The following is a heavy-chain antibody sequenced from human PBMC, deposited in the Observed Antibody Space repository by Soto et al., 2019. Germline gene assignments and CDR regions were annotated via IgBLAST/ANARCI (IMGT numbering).Heavy chain of an antibody. D-gene: IGHD2-2*02. CDR2: IIPIFGTA. CDR1: GGTFSSYA. CDR3: ATKVVPAAILSYYYYGMDV. J-gene: IGHJ6*02. V-gene: IGHV1-69*13. Sequence: SVKVSCNASGGTFSSYAISWVRQAPGQGLEWMGGIIPIFGTANYAQKFQGRVTITADESTSTAYMELSSLRSEDTAVYYCATKVVPAAILSYYYYGMDVWGQGTTVTVSS.